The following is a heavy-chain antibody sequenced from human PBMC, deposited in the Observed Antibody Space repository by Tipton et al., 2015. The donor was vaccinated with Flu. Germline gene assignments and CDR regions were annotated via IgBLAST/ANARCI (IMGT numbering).Heavy chain of an antibody. Sequence: VQLVQSGAEMKKPGESLKISCKGSGYSFTTYWIHWVRQMPGKELEWMGSIFPGNSDTRYSPSFQGQVTMSADKSISTAYLQWSRLTASDTGMYHCAAAVAAYAFDIWGQGTMVTVSS. V-gene: IGHV5-51*03. D-gene: IGHD6-19*01. J-gene: IGHJ3*02. CDR3: AAAVAAYAFDI. CDR2: IFPGNSDT. CDR1: GYSFTTYW.